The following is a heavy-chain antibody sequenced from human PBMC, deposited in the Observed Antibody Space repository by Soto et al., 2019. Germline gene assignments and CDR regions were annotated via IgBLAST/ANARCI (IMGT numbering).Heavy chain of an antibody. Sequence: SVKVSCKASGGTFSSYAISWVRQAPGQGLEWMGGIIPIFGTANYAQKFQGRVTITADKSTSTAYMELSSLRSEDTAVFYCARGDNCSGTSCYVVARYWGQGTLVTVSS. V-gene: IGHV1-69*06. CDR3: ARGDNCSGTSCYVVARY. CDR2: IIPIFGTA. J-gene: IGHJ4*02. D-gene: IGHD2-2*01. CDR1: GGTFSSYA.